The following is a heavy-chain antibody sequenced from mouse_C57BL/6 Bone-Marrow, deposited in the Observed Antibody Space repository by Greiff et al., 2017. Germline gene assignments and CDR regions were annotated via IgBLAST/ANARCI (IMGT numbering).Heavy chain of an antibody. D-gene: IGHD2-3*01. J-gene: IGHJ3*01. CDR2: ISSGSSTI. CDR1: GFTFSDYG. V-gene: IGHV5-17*01. Sequence: EVKLMESGGGLVKPGGSLKLSCAASGFTFSDYGMHWVRQAPEKGLEWVAYISSGSSTIYYADTVNGRFTISRDNAKNTLFLQMTSLRSEDTAMYYCARTGYYAWFAYWGQGTLVTVSA. CDR3: ARTGYYAWFAY.